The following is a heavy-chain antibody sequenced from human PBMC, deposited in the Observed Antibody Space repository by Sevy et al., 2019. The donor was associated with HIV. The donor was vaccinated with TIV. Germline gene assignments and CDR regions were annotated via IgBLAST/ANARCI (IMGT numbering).Heavy chain of an antibody. CDR3: ARELDIVVVVAATPGAFDY. Sequence: SETLSLTCTVSGGSISSYYWSWIRQPAGKGLEWIGRIYTSGSTYYNPSLKSRVTMSVDTSKNQFSLKLSSVTAADTAVYYCARELDIVVVVAATPGAFDYWGQGTLVTVSS. CDR2: IYTSGST. D-gene: IGHD2-15*01. J-gene: IGHJ4*02. V-gene: IGHV4-4*07. CDR1: GGSISSYY.